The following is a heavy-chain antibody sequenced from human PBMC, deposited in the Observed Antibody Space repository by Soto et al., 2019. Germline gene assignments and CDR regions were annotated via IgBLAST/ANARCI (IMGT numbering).Heavy chain of an antibody. CDR1: GFTFSDYY. CDR3: ARDCSGGSCYPDDAFDI. V-gene: IGHV3-11*01. CDR2: ISSSGSTI. D-gene: IGHD2-15*01. J-gene: IGHJ3*02. Sequence: QVKLVESGGGLVKPGGSLRLSCAASGFTFSDYYMSWIRQAPGKGLEWVSYISSSGSTIYYADSVKGRFTISRDNAKNSLYLQINSLRAEDTAVYYCARDCSGGSCYPDDAFDIWGQGTMVTVSS.